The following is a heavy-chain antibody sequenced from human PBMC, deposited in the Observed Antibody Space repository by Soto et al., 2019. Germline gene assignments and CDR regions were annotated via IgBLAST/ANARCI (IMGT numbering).Heavy chain of an antibody. CDR1: GFSFSDYS. J-gene: IGHJ4*02. Sequence: EVQLEESGGGLVQPGGSLRLSCVASGFSFSDYSMNWVRQAPGKGLEWVSYISRSSSDIYYVDSVKGRFTIARDNDKNSLHLQMNSLRDEDTAMYYCERYGSGSNRRGPFDHWGQGTLVTVSS. D-gene: IGHD3-10*01. V-gene: IGHV3-48*02. CDR2: ISRSSSDI. CDR3: ERYGSGSNRRGPFDH.